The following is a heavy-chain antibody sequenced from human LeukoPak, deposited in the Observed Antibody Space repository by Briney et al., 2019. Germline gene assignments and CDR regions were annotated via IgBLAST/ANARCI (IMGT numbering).Heavy chain of an antibody. D-gene: IGHD6-13*01. V-gene: IGHV4-59*02. CDR3: ARDQYSSSWYWFDP. CDR2: IYYSGST. CDR1: GASVSSSY. Sequence: SETLSLTCTVSGASVSSSYWSWIRQPPGKGLEWIGYIYYSGSTNYNPSLKSRVTISVDTSKNQFSLKLSSVTAADTAVYYCARDQYSSSWYWFDPWGQGTLVTVSS. J-gene: IGHJ5*02.